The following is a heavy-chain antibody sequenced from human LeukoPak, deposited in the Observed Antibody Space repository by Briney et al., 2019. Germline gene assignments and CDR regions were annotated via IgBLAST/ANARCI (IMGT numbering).Heavy chain of an antibody. D-gene: IGHD1-1*01. CDR3: ARTTSMKNTLDY. CDR1: GYTFTSSD. J-gene: IGHJ4*02. V-gene: IGHV1-8*01. CDR2: MNPNSGNT. Sequence: GASVKVSCKASGYTFTSSDINWVRQATGQGLEWMGWMNPNSGNTGYAQKFQGRVTMTRNTSISTAYMELRSLRSEDAAVYYCARTTSMKNTLDYWGQGTLVTVSS.